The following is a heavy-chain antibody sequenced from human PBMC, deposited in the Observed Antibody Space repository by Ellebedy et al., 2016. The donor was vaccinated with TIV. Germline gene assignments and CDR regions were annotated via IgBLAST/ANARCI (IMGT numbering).Heavy chain of an antibody. Sequence: GESLKISCAASGFTFSEYDMDWVRQAPGKGLEWVGRAERKAYNYNKKYAASVKGRFTISRDDSRNSMYLQMNSLQTEETAVYFCARDYWGSYEFWGQGTLVTVSS. CDR1: GFTFSEYD. V-gene: IGHV3-72*01. J-gene: IGHJ4*02. CDR2: AERKAYNYNK. D-gene: IGHD3-16*01. CDR3: ARDYWGSYEF.